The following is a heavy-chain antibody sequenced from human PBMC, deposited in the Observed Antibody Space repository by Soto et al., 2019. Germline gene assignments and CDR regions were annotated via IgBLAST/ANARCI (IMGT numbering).Heavy chain of an antibody. CDR2: IWYDGSNK. Sequence: PGGSLRLSCAASGFTFSSYGMHWVRQAPGKGLEWVAVIWYDGSNKYYADSVKGRFTISRDSSRNTLYLQMNSLRAEDTAVYYCARAGESSSFPYYYGMDVWGQGTTVTVSS. CDR3: ARAGESSSFPYYYGMDV. D-gene: IGHD6-6*01. CDR1: GFTFSSYG. V-gene: IGHV3-33*01. J-gene: IGHJ6*02.